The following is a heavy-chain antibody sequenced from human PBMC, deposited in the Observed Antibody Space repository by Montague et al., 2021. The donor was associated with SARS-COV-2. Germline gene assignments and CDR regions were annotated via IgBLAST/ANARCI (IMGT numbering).Heavy chain of an antibody. CDR3: ARGQRGVVPATVLGLGFYFYYFIDV. CDR1: GGDYY. Sequence: SETLSLTCGVYGGDYYWIWIRQVPGKGLEFIGEIDVAGGTQNNPSLERRLTISLDTSKSQFSLRLTSVTASDTAVYYCARGQRGVVPATVLGLGFYFYYFIDVWGKGTTVTVSS. J-gene: IGHJ6*03. D-gene: IGHD3-16*01. V-gene: IGHV4-34*01. CDR2: IDVAGGT.